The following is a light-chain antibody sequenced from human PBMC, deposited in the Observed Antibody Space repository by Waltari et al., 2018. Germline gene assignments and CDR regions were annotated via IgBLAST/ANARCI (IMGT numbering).Light chain of an antibody. V-gene: IGKV2-30*02. J-gene: IGKJ1*01. Sequence: DVVMTQSPLSLPVTLGQPASISYRSSQSLVHSDGNTYLTWFQQRPGQSPRRLTYRVSNRDSGVPDRFSGSGSGTDFTLKISRVEAEDVGVYYCMQGSHWPPTFGQGTKVEIK. CDR2: RVS. CDR3: MQGSHWPPT. CDR1: QSLVHSDGNTY.